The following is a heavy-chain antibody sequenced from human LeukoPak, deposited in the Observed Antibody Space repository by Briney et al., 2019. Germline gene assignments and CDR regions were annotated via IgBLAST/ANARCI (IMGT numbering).Heavy chain of an antibody. Sequence: SETLSLTCAVYGGSFSGYYWSWIRQPPGKGLEWIGEINRSGSTNYNPSLKSRVTISVDTSKNQFSLKLSSVTAADTAVYYCARGNTIFGVVTPYYYYGMDVWGQGTTVTVSS. J-gene: IGHJ6*02. CDR3: ARGNTIFGVVTPYYYYGMDV. CDR2: INRSGST. D-gene: IGHD3-3*01. V-gene: IGHV4-34*01. CDR1: GGSFSGYY.